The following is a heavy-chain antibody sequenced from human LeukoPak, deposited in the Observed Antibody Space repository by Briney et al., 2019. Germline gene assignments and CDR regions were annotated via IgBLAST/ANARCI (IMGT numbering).Heavy chain of an antibody. CDR3: ARALPEWDIVVVPAANGDWFDP. V-gene: IGHV5-51*01. CDR2: IYPGDSDT. D-gene: IGHD2-2*01. Sequence: GESMKISCKGSGYSFTSYWIGWVRQMPGKGLEWMGTIYPGDSDTRYSPSFQGQVTISADKSISTAYLQWSSLKASDTAMYYCARALPEWDIVVVPAANGDWFDPWGQGTLVTVSS. CDR1: GYSFTSYW. J-gene: IGHJ5*02.